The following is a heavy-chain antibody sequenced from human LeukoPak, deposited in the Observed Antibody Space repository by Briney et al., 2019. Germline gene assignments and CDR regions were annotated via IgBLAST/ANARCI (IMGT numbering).Heavy chain of an antibody. CDR1: GYTFTSYA. Sequence: GASVKVSCKASGYTFTSYAMHWVHQAPGQRLEWMGWINAGNGNTKYSQKFQGRVTITRDTSASTAYMELSSLRSEDTAVYYCARARFTTGRDSSGYGGYPFWGQGTLVTVSS. CDR3: ARARFTTGRDSSGYGGYPF. V-gene: IGHV1-3*01. CDR2: INAGNGNT. D-gene: IGHD3-22*01. J-gene: IGHJ4*02.